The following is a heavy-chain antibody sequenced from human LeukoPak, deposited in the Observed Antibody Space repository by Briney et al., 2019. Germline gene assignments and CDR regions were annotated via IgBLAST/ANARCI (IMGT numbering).Heavy chain of an antibody. CDR1: GFTIGSYC. J-gene: IGHJ4*02. CDR2: IWYDGSNK. D-gene: IGHD5/OR15-5a*01. Sequence: QPGRSLRLSCASSGFTIGSYCMDWVRQAPGKGLEWVAVIWYDGSNKYYADSVKGRFTISRDNSKNTLYLQMNSLRAEDTAVYYCSKDATGVSGSIFDYWGQGTLVTVSS. CDR3: SKDATGVSGSIFDY. V-gene: IGHV3-33*06.